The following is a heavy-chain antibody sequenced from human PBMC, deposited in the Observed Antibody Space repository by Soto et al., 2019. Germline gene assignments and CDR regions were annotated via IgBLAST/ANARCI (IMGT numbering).Heavy chain of an antibody. J-gene: IGHJ4*02. CDR2: ISYHGSNK. CDR3: ARDLPQYCSAGSCYPDS. V-gene: IGHV3-30-3*01. Sequence: GGSLRLSCAASGFTFSTYAMHWVRQAPGKGLAWVAIISYHGSNKYYADSVKGRFTISRDDPNNTLYLQMNSLRPEDTAVYYSARDLPQYCSAGSCYPDSWGQGTLVTVSS. CDR1: GFTFSTYA. D-gene: IGHD2-15*01.